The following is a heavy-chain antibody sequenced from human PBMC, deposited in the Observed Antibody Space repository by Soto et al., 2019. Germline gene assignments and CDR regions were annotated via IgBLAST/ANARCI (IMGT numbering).Heavy chain of an antibody. CDR2: IWYDGSNK. CDR1: GFTLSSYG. D-gene: IGHD3-10*01. V-gene: IGHV3-33*01. Sequence: QVQLVESGGGVVQPGRSLRLSCAASGFTLSSYGMHWVRQAPGEGLEWVAVIWYDGSNKYYADSVKGRFTISRDNSKNTLYLQMNSLRAEDTAVYYCASLYYYGSGTPDYWGQGTLVTVSS. CDR3: ASLYYYGSGTPDY. J-gene: IGHJ4*02.